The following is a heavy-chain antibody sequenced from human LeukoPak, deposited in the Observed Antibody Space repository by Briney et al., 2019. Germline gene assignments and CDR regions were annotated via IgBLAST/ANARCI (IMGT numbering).Heavy chain of an antibody. J-gene: IGHJ4*02. CDR3: ASLDIVATMAFDY. CDR2: IYYSGST. D-gene: IGHD5-12*01. CDR1: GGSISSGDYY. V-gene: IGHV4-30-4*01. Sequence: SETLSLTCTVSGGSISSGDYYWSWIRQPPGKGLEWIGYIYYSGSTYYNPSLKSRVTISVDTSKNQFSLKLSSVTAADTAVYYCASLDIVATMAFDYWGQGTLVTVSS.